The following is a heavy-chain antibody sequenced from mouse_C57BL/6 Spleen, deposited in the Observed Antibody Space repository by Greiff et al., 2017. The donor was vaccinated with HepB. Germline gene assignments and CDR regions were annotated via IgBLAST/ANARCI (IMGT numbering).Heavy chain of an antibody. D-gene: IGHD1-1*01. Sequence: EVHLVESGGGLVKPGGSLKLSCAASGFTFSSYTMSWVRQTPEKRLEWVATISGGGGNTYYPDSVKGRFTISRDNAKNTLYLQMSSLRSEDTALYYCAKVATVEGAWFAYWGQGTLVTVSA. CDR3: AKVATVEGAWFAY. V-gene: IGHV5-9*01. CDR1: GFTFSSYT. CDR2: ISGGGGNT. J-gene: IGHJ3*01.